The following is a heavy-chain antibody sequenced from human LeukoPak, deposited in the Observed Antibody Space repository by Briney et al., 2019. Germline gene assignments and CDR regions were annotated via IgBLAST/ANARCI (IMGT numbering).Heavy chain of an antibody. D-gene: IGHD3-16*01. V-gene: IGHV3-30*02. CDR2: IRYDGSNK. Sequence: GGSLRLSCAASGFTFSSYGMHWVRQAPGKGLEWVAFIRYDGSNKFYADSVKARFTISRDNSENTVHLQMNSLRAEDTAVYYCAKSFWSSGGAMDVWGQGTTVIVSS. CDR3: AKSFWSSGGAMDV. CDR1: GFTFSSYG. J-gene: IGHJ6*02.